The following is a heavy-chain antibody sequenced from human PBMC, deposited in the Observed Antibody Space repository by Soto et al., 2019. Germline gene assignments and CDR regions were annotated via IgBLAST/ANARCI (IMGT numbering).Heavy chain of an antibody. J-gene: IGHJ6*02. CDR2: ISGSGGST. CDR1: GFTFSSYA. CDR3: AKLKSSYYDILTGPYVMDF. Sequence: GGSLRLSCAASGFTFSSYAMSWVRQAPGKGLEWVSAISGSGGSTYYADSVKGRFTISRDNSKNTLYLQMNSLRAEDTAVYYCAKLKSSYYDILTGPYVMDFRGQGTSVTVSS. D-gene: IGHD3-9*01. V-gene: IGHV3-23*01.